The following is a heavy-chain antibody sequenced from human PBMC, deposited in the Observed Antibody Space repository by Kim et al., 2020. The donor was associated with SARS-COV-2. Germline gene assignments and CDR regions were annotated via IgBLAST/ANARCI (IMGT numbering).Heavy chain of an antibody. J-gene: IGHJ4*02. CDR3: AREPHGRGFDY. CDR1: GFAFDIYA. D-gene: IGHD1-26*01. V-gene: IGHV3-23*01. CDR2: IDGTGYST. Sequence: CGSLRLSCAASGFAFDIYAMTWVRQAPGKGLEWGSAIDGTGYSTYYAESVKGRRTISRDNPKNTLYLQMNSLTADDTSVYYFAREPHGRGFDYLGPGTLV.